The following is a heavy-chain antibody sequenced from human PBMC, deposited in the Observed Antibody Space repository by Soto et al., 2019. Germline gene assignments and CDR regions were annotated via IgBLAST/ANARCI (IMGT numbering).Heavy chain of an antibody. D-gene: IGHD6-19*01. Sequence: QVQLVQSGAEVKKPGASVKVSCKASGYTFTSYGISWVRQAPGQGLEWMGWISAYNGNTNYAQKLQGRVTMTTDTSTSTAYIELRSLRSDDTAVYYCARFIAVAVLTYYYYGMDVWGQGTTVTVSS. V-gene: IGHV1-18*01. CDR3: ARFIAVAVLTYYYYGMDV. CDR1: GYTFTSYG. CDR2: ISAYNGNT. J-gene: IGHJ6*02.